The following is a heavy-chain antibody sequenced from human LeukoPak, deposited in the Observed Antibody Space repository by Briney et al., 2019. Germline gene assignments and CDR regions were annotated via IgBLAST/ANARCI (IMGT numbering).Heavy chain of an antibody. V-gene: IGHV1-8*01. D-gene: IGHD2-15*01. CDR1: GYTFTSYD. Sequence: ASVKVSCKASGYTFTSYDINWVRQATGQGLEWMGWMNPNSGNTGYAQKFQGRVTMTRNTSISTAYMELSSLRSEDTAVYYCAREEIFRCSGGSCYFDYWGQGTLVIVSS. J-gene: IGHJ4*02. CDR2: MNPNSGNT. CDR3: AREEIFRCSGGSCYFDY.